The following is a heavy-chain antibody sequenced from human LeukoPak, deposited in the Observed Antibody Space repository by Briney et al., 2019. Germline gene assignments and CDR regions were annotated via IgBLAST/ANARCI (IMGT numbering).Heavy chain of an antibody. CDR2: ISWNSGSI. CDR3: AKDRVGAPYYYGMDV. CDR1: GFTFDDYA. D-gene: IGHD1-26*01. J-gene: IGHJ6*02. V-gene: IGHV3-9*01. Sequence: GGSLRLSCAASGFTFDDYAMHWVRQAPGKGLEWVSGISWNSGSIGYADSVKGRFTISRDNAKNSLYLQMNSLRAEDTALYYCAKDRVGAPYYYGMDVWGQGTTVTVSS.